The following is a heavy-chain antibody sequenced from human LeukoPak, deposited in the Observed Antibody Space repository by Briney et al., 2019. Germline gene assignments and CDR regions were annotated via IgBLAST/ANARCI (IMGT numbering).Heavy chain of an antibody. CDR3: VRDQGAPDY. J-gene: IGHJ4*02. V-gene: IGHV3-48*01. Sequence: GGSLRLSCAASGFTFSGYAMNWVRQAPGKGLEWISYISGDSSQIFYADSVKGRFTTPRDNAKNSLHLQMSSLRVEDTALYYCVRDQGAPDYWGQGTLLTVSS. D-gene: IGHD1-26*01. CDR1: GFTFSGYA. CDR2: ISGDSSQI.